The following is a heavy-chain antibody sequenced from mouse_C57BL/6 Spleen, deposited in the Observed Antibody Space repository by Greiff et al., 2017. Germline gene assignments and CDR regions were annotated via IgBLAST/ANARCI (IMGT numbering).Heavy chain of an antibody. J-gene: IGHJ1*03. D-gene: IGHD2-2*01. CDR3: ARRVWLRQNWYFDV. Sequence: EVQLQQSGPELVKPGASVKISCKASGYTFTDYYMNWVKQSHGKSLEWIGDINPNNGGTSYNQKFKGKATLTVDKSSSTAYTALRSLTSEDSAVYYCARRVWLRQNWYFDVWGTGTTVTVSS. CDR1: GYTFTDYY. CDR2: INPNNGGT. V-gene: IGHV1-26*01.